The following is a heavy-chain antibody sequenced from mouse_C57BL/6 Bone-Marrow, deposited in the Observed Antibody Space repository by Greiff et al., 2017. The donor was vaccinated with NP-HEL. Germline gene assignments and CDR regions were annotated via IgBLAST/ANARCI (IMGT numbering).Heavy chain of an antibody. V-gene: IGHV14-4*01. CDR2: IDPENGAT. Sequence: EVKLMESGAELVRPGASVKLSCTASGFNIKDDYMPWVKQRPEQGLEWIGWIDPENGATEYASKFQGKATITADTSSNTAYLQLSSLTSEDTAVYYCTYYRYAMDYWGQGTSVTVSS. D-gene: IGHD1-1*01. CDR1: GFNIKDDY. CDR3: TYYRYAMDY. J-gene: IGHJ4*01.